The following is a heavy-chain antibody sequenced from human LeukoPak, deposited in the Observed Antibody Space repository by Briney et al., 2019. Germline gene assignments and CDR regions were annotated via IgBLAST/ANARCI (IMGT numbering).Heavy chain of an antibody. D-gene: IGHD2-15*01. CDR2: ISQNGYT. CDR3: TRHDVVAVIGHGMAV. Sequence: SETLSLTCTVSGASIGSYYWSWIRQPPGKGLEWIGYISQNGYTKYTPSLKSRVTISRDTSENQFSPILSSVTAADTAVYYCTRHDVVAVIGHGMAVWGQGTTVTVSS. J-gene: IGHJ6*02. CDR1: GASIGSYY. V-gene: IGHV4-59*08.